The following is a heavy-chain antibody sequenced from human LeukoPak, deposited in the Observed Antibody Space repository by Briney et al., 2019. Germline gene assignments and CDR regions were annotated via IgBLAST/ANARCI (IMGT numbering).Heavy chain of an antibody. D-gene: IGHD3-3*01. J-gene: IGHJ4*02. CDR2: IYYSGST. Sequence: SETLSLTCTVSGGSISSSSYYWGWIRQPPGKGLEWIGSIYYSGSTYYNPSLKSRVTISVDTSKNQFSLKLSSVTAADTAVYYCARDPAMEDFDYWGQGTLVTVSS. CDR3: ARDPAMEDFDY. V-gene: IGHV4-39*07. CDR1: GGSISSSSYY.